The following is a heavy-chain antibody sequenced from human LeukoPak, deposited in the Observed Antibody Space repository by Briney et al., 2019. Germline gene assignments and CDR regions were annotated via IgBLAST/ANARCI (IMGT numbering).Heavy chain of an antibody. V-gene: IGHV4-59*12. Sequence: SETLSLTCTVSGGSISGSYWSWIRQPPAKGLEWIGYIYYSGNTNYNPSLKSRVTISVDTSKTQFSLKLTSVTAADTAVYYCATRPARGSGPYYPYFDYWGQGALVTVSS. D-gene: IGHD3-22*01. CDR1: GGSISGSY. CDR2: IYYSGNT. J-gene: IGHJ4*02. CDR3: ATRPARGSGPYYPYFDY.